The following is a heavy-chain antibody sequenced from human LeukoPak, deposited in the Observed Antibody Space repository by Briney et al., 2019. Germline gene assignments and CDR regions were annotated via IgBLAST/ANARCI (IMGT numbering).Heavy chain of an antibody. CDR3: AVGYDFCSGPYYFDY. CDR1: GGSISSGSYY. Sequence: SETLSLTCTVSGGSISSGSYYWSWIRQPAGKGLEWIGRLYTSGSTNYNPSLKSRLTISVHTSKHQFPMTLSSVTAADTPVYHCAVGYDFCSGPYYFDYWGQGTLVTVSS. CDR2: LYTSGST. D-gene: IGHD3-3*01. J-gene: IGHJ4*02. V-gene: IGHV4-61*02.